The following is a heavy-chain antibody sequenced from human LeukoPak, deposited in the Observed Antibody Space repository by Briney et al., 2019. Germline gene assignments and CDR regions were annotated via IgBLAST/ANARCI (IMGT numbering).Heavy chain of an antibody. D-gene: IGHD2-8*01. J-gene: IGHJ4*02. CDR3: STEDKYCTTPNCGAY. CDR1: GYIFTDYY. V-gene: IGHV1-2*02. Sequence: ASVKVSCKASGYIFTDYYLHWVRQAPGRGLEWMAWINPKSGGTKYAQKFEGRVTMTRDTSSSTAYMEVSRLRSDDTAVYYCSTEDKYCTTPNCGAYWGQGTLVTVSS. CDR2: INPKSGGT.